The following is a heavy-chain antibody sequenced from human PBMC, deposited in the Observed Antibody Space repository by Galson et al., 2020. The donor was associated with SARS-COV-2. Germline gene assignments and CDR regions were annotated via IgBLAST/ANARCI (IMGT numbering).Heavy chain of an antibody. CDR2: ISSNGGTT. D-gene: IGHD3-3*01. CDR3: ARGAGGDFWSGDAFDI. J-gene: IGHJ3*02. Sequence: TGGSLRLSCAASGFTFSIYAMNWVRQAPGKGLAYVSSISSNGGTTYYANSVKGRFTMSRDNSKNTLYLQMGSLRAEDMAVYYCARGAGGDFWSGDAFDIWGQGTMVTVSS. CDR1: GFTFSIYA. V-gene: IGHV3-64*01.